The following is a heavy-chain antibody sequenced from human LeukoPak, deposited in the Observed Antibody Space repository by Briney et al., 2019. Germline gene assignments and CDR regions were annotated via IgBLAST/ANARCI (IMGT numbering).Heavy chain of an antibody. J-gene: IGHJ1*01. CDR2: LYPGDSDT. CDR1: GYRFTSYW. CDR3: ARQSKSTGYYYDSSGYIEYFQH. D-gene: IGHD3-22*01. Sequence: GESLKISCQGSGYRFTSYWIGWVRQMPGKGLEWMGILYPGDSDTRYSPSFQGQVTISADKSISTAYLQWSSLKASDTAMYYCARQSKSTGYYYDSSGYIEYFQHWGQGTLVTVSS. V-gene: IGHV5-51*01.